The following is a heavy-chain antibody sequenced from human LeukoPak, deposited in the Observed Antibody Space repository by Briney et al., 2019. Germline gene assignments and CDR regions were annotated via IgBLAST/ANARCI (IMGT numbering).Heavy chain of an antibody. D-gene: IGHD3-3*01. V-gene: IGHV3-23*01. CDR1: GFTFSSYA. Sequence: PGGSLRLSXAASGFTFSSYAMSWVRQAPGKGLEWVSAISGSGGSTYYADSVKGRFTISRDNSKNTLYLQMNSLRAEDTAVYYCAKVVGDFWSGYYFQDYYYYMDVWGKGTTVTVSS. CDR3: AKVVGDFWSGYYFQDYYYYMDV. J-gene: IGHJ6*03. CDR2: ISGSGGST.